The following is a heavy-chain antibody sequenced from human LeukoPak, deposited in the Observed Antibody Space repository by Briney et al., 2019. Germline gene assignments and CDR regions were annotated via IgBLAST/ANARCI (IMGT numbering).Heavy chain of an antibody. CDR1: GFTFSSYS. CDR2: ISSSSSYI. D-gene: IGHD3-3*01. J-gene: IGHJ3*02. Sequence: GGSLRLSCAASGFTFSSYSMNWVRQAPGKGLEWVSSISSSSSYIYYADSVKGRFTISRDNAKNSLYLQMNSLRAEDTAVYYCARDQQRFLEWLTGAFDIWGQGTMVTVSS. V-gene: IGHV3-21*01. CDR3: ARDQQRFLEWLTGAFDI.